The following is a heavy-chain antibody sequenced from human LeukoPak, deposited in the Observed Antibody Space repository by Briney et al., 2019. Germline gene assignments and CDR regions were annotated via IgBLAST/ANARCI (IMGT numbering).Heavy chain of an antibody. D-gene: IGHD3-3*01. Sequence: SETLSLTCTVSGGSISSGGYYWSWIRQHPGKGLEWIGYIYYSGSTYYNPSLKSRVTISVDTSKNQFSLKLSSVTAADTAVYYCARDAGNTIFGLDYWGQGTLVTVSS. CDR1: GGSISSGGYY. J-gene: IGHJ4*02. CDR3: ARDAGNTIFGLDY. V-gene: IGHV4-31*03. CDR2: IYYSGST.